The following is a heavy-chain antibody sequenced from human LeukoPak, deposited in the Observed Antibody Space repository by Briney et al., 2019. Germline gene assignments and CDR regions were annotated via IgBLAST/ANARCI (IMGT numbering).Heavy chain of an antibody. CDR3: TRGSSGRRDN. J-gene: IGHJ4*02. V-gene: IGHV1-8*01. CDR2: MNPNSGNT. CDR1: GYTFTSCD. D-gene: IGHD6-19*01. Sequence: ASVKLSCNASGYTFTSCDINWVRQATGHGLEWMGWMNPNSGNTGYGQSFQGRITMTRDISIGTAYMELSNLTSEDTAIYYCTRGSSGRRDNWGQGTLVTVSA.